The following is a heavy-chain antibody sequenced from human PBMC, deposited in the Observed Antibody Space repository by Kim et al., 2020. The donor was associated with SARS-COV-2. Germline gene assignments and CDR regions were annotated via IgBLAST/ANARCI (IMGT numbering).Heavy chain of an antibody. J-gene: IGHJ3*02. CDR2: IIPIFGTA. D-gene: IGHD3-22*01. V-gene: IGHV1-69*13. Sequence: SVKVSCKASGGTFSSYAISWVRQAPGQGLEWMGGIIPIFGTANYAQKFQGRVTITADESTSTAYMELSSLRSEDTAVYYCATYYYDSSGYPLCAFDIWGQGTMVTVSS. CDR1: GGTFSSYA. CDR3: ATYYYDSSGYPLCAFDI.